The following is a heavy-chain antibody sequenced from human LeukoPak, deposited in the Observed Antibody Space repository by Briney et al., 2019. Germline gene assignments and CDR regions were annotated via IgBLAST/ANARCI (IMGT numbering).Heavy chain of an antibody. D-gene: IGHD3-10*01. CDR2: FDPEDGET. J-gene: IGHJ5*02. V-gene: IGHV1-24*01. Sequence: GASVKVSCKVSGYTLTELSMRWVRQAPGKGLEWMGGFDPEDGETIYAQKFQGRVTMTEDTSTDTAYMELSSLRSEDTAVYYCATDASETMVRGIYWFDPWGQGTLVTVSS. CDR3: ATDASETMVRGIYWFDP. CDR1: GYTLTELS.